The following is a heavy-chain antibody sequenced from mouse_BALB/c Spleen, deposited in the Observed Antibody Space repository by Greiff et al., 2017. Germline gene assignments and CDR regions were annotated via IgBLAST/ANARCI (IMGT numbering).Heavy chain of an antibody. J-gene: IGHJ2*01. Sequence: VQLQQSGAELVKPGASVKLSCKASGYTFTSYWMHWVKQRPGQGLEWIGEINPSNGRTNYNEKFKSKATLTVDKSSSTAYMQLSSLTSEDSAVYYCARAELLSNAFDYWGQGTTLTVSS. CDR3: ARAELLSNAFDY. CDR1: GYTFTSYW. CDR2: INPSNGRT. D-gene: IGHD2-5*01. V-gene: IGHV1S81*02.